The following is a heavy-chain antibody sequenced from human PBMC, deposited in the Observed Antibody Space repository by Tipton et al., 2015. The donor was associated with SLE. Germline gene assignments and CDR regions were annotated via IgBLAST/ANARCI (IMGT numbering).Heavy chain of an antibody. D-gene: IGHD3-3*01. V-gene: IGHV4-39*07. CDR3: ARGVPSLYDFRRGSWVGPFDT. CDR2: MYSRGGT. Sequence: TLSLTCTVSGGSISSCSYSWDWIRQPPEKGLECIGTMYSRGGTYYNPSLKSRVTISIDTNDYFSLRLSSVTAADTAVYYCARGVPSLYDFRRGSWVGPFDTWGQGTLVTVSS. CDR1: GGSISSCSYS. J-gene: IGHJ5*02.